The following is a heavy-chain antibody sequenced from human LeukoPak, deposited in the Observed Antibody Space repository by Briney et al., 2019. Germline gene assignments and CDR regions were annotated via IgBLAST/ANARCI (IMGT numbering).Heavy chain of an antibody. Sequence: SETLSLTCGVYGGSFTDCFWSWVRQPPGKRLEWIGEINHVGSTNYNPSLKSRVTLSVDKSTNQVSLNLTSVTVADTAIYYCARRLIIRGRFNDWGQGTLVTVSS. V-gene: IGHV4-34*01. CDR1: GGSFTDCF. CDR2: INHVGST. J-gene: IGHJ4*02. D-gene: IGHD3-10*01. CDR3: ARRLIIRGRFND.